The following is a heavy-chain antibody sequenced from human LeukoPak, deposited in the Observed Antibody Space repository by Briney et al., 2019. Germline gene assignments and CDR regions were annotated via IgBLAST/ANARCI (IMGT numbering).Heavy chain of an antibody. CDR2: ISSSSSYI. J-gene: IGHJ3*02. Sequence: GGSLRLSCAASGFTFSSYAMSWVRQAPGKGLEWVSSISSSSSYIYYTDSVKGRFTISRDNAKNSLYLQMNSLRAEDTAVYYCARDGPDVLRFLEWLSTGDAFDIWGQGTMVTVSS. CDR1: GFTFSSYA. CDR3: ARDGPDVLRFLEWLSTGDAFDI. V-gene: IGHV3-21*01. D-gene: IGHD3-3*01.